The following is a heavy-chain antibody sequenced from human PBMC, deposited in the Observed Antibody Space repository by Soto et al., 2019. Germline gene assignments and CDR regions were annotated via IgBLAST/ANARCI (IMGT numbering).Heavy chain of an antibody. J-gene: IGHJ4*02. Sequence: GGSLRLSCAASGFTFSTYAMAWVRQAPGKGLEWVSAVRSSGDTTYYADSVKGRFTISRDNSKNTLYLQMNSLRAEDTAVYYCASPAIRAVTGRFDYWGQGTLVTVSS. CDR3: ASPAIRAVTGRFDY. V-gene: IGHV3-23*01. CDR2: VRSSGDTT. D-gene: IGHD6-19*01. CDR1: GFTFSTYA.